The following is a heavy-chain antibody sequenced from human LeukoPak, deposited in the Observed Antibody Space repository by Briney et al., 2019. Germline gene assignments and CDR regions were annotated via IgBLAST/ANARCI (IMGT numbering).Heavy chain of an antibody. D-gene: IGHD3-10*01. CDR1: GFTFSSYA. CDR2: ISGSGGST. V-gene: IGHV3-23*01. CDR3: ARGGVDYYGSGTYYLMYYFDY. Sequence: GGSLRLSCAASGFTFSSYAMSWVRQAPGRGGEGESAISGSGGSTYYADSVKGRFTISRDNSKNTLYLQMNSLRAEDTAVYFCARGGVDYYGSGTYYLMYYFDYWGQGALVTVSS. J-gene: IGHJ4*02.